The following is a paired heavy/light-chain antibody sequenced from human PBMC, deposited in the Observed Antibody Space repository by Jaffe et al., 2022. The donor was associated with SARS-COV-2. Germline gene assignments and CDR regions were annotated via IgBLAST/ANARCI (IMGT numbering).Light chain of an antibody. CDR1: QSVTTY. V-gene: IGKV3-11*01. J-gene: IGKJ1*01. CDR2: DAS. CDR3: QQRSNWPPWT. Sequence: EIVLTQSPATLSLSPGERATLSCRASQSVTTYLVWYQQKPGQAPRLLIYDASNRATGIPARFSGSGSGTDFTLTISNLEPEDFAVYYCQQRSNWPPWTFGQGTKVEIK.
Heavy chain of an antibody. D-gene: IGHD3-10*01. J-gene: IGHJ3*02. V-gene: IGHV3-48*01. CDR2: ISGSSSAI. CDR1: GFTFSSYT. CDR3: ATDGEYYYGWGHNALDI. Sequence: EVQLVESGGDLVQPGGSLKLSCAASGFTFSSYTMIWVRQAPGKGLEWLSYISGSSSAIYYADSVRGRFTISRDNAKNSLYLQMSSLRAEDTAVYYCATDGEYYYGWGHNALDIWGQGTLVTVSS.